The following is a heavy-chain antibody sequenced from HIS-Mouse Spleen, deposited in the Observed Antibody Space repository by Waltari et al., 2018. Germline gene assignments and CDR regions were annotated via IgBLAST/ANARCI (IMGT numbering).Heavy chain of an antibody. Sequence: QVQLQQWGAGLLKPSETLSLTCAVYGGSFSGYYCSWTPQPPGTGLEWIGEINHSGSTNYNPSLKSRVTISVDTSKNQFSLKLSSVTAADTAVYYCARGGADYYGSGSYYGLVDYWGQGTLVTVSS. CDR1: GGSFSGYY. CDR3: ARGGADYYGSGSYYGLVDY. D-gene: IGHD3-10*01. V-gene: IGHV4-34*01. CDR2: INHSGST. J-gene: IGHJ4*02.